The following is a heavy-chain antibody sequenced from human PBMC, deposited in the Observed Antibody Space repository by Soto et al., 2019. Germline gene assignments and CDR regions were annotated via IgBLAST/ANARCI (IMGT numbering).Heavy chain of an antibody. D-gene: IGHD3-22*01. CDR1: GFTFSSYA. CDR2: ISYDGSNK. V-gene: IGHV3-30-3*01. CDR3: ARDPRETYYYDSSGYYFDY. J-gene: IGHJ4*02. Sequence: QPGGSLRLSCAASGFTFSSYAMHWVRQAPGKGLEWVAVISYDGSNKYYADSVKGRFTISRDNSKNTLYLQMNSLRAEDTAVYYCARDPRETYYYDSSGYYFDYWGQGTLVTVSS.